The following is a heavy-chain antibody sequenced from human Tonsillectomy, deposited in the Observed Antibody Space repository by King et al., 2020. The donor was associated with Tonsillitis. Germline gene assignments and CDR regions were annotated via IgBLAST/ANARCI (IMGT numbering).Heavy chain of an antibody. CDR3: ASWQQLAPFDY. J-gene: IGHJ4*02. CDR2: IRSRANSNTT. V-gene: IGHV3-73*01. Sequence: VQLVESGGGLVRPGGSLKLSSAASGFTFSKSAMQWVRQPSGKGLEWIGRIRSRANSNTTAYSASVKGRFTVSRDDSEKKVHLQMNSLKVEDTGVYYCASWQQLAPFDYWGQGIEVIVSS. CDR1: GFTFSKSA. D-gene: IGHD6-13*01.